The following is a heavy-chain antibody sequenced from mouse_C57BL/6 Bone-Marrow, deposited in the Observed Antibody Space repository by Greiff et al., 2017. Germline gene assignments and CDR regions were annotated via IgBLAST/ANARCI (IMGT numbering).Heavy chain of an antibody. CDR1: GFTFSDSG. Sequence: EVQLVESGGGLVKPGGSLKLSCAASGFTFSDSGMHWVRQAPEKGLEWVAYISSGSSTIYYADTVKGRFTISRDNAKNTLFLQMTSLRSEDTAMYYCARLASYYFDYWGQGTTLTVSS. CDR3: ARLASYYFDY. J-gene: IGHJ2*01. V-gene: IGHV5-17*01. CDR2: ISSGSSTI.